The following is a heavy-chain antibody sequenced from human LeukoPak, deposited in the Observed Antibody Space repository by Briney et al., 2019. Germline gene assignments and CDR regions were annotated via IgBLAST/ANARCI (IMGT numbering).Heavy chain of an antibody. V-gene: IGHV1-69*04. Sequence: SVKVSCKASGGSFSSYAISWVRQAPGQGLEWMGRIIPILGIANYAQKFQGRVTITAVKSTSTAYMELSSLRSEDTAVYYCARDPDTAMTNIFDYWGQGTLVTVSS. CDR3: ARDPDTAMTNIFDY. CDR2: IIPILGIA. J-gene: IGHJ4*02. CDR1: GGSFSSYA. D-gene: IGHD5-18*01.